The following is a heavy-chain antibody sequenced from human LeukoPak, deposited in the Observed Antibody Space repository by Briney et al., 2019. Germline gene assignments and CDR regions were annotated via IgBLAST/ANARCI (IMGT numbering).Heavy chain of an antibody. CDR3: ARLYDSSGYYFGY. J-gene: IGHJ4*02. Sequence: GASLKISCKGSGYSFTSYWIGWVRQMPGKGLEWMGIIYPGDSNTRYSPSFQGQVTIPADKSISTAYLQWSSLKASDTAMYYCARLYDSSGYYFGYWGQGTLVTVSS. CDR2: IYPGDSNT. CDR1: GYSFTSYW. V-gene: IGHV5-51*01. D-gene: IGHD3-22*01.